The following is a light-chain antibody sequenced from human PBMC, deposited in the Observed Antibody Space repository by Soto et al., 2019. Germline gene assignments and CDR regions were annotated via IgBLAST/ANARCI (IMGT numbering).Light chain of an antibody. V-gene: IGLV2-14*01. CDR3: QSYDADFVI. CDR1: SSDVGGYNH. CDR2: EVS. J-gene: IGLJ2*01. Sequence: QSALTQPASVSESPGQSITISCAGTSSDVGGYNHVSWYQQHADKAPKLLIHEVSNRPSGVSNRFSGSKSGNTASLTISGLQTEDEADYYCQSYDADFVIFGGGTKLTDL.